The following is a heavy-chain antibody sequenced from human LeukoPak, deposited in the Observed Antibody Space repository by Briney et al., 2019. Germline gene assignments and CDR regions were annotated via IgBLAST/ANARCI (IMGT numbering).Heavy chain of an antibody. Sequence: GRSLRLSCAASGFTYSTYWMSWVRQAPGKGLEWVANINQDGSEKYYVDSVRGRFTISRDNAKNSLYLQMNSLRGEDTAVYYCARNAPFDYWGQGTLVTVS. CDR2: INQDGSEK. J-gene: IGHJ4*02. CDR1: GFTYSTYW. V-gene: IGHV3-7*01. CDR3: ARNAPFDY.